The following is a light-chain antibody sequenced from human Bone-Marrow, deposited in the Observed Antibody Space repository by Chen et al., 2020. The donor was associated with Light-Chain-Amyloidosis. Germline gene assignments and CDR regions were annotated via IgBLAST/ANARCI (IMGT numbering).Light chain of an antibody. CDR1: SSDVGGDNH. CDR2: EVT. V-gene: IGLV2-14*01. J-gene: IGLJ1*01. Sequence: QSALTQPASVSGSTGQSITISCNGTSSDVGGDNHVSWYQQHPDKAPKLMIYEVTNRPSWVPDRFSGSKSDNTASLTISGLQTEDEADYFCSSYTITNTLVFGSGTRVTVL. CDR3: SSYTITNTLV.